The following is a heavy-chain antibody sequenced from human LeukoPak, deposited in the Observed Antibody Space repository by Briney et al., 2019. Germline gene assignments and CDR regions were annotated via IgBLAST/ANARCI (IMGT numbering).Heavy chain of an antibody. CDR3: ARGSSIAARRPYYYYYYMDV. J-gene: IGHJ6*03. V-gene: IGHV6-1*01. CDR1: GDSVSSNSAA. D-gene: IGHD6-6*01. CDR2: TYYRSKWYN. Sequence: SHTLSLTCAISGDSVSSNSAAWNWIRQSPSRGLEWLGRTYYRSKWYNDYAVSVKSRITINPDTSKNQFSLQLNSVTPEDTAVYYCARGSSIAARRPYYYYYYMDVWGKGTTVTVSS.